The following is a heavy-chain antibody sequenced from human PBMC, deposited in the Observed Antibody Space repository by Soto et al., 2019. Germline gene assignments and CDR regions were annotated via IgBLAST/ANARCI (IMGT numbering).Heavy chain of an antibody. Sequence: GGSLRLSCAAPGFTFSSYWMSWFRQAPGKGLEWVANIKQDGSEENYVDSVKGRFTISRDNAKNALYLQMNSLRVEDTAVYYCAREIAARLWGKGTTVTVS. D-gene: IGHD6-6*01. J-gene: IGHJ6*03. CDR3: AREIAARL. CDR2: IKQDGSEE. CDR1: GFTFSSYW. V-gene: IGHV3-7*01.